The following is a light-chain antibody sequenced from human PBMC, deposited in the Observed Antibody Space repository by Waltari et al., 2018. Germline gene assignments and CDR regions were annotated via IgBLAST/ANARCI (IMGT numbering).Light chain of an antibody. CDR1: RSLLHSSGYNY. V-gene: IGKV2-28*01. CDR2: LGS. J-gene: IGKJ4*01. CDR3: MQALQSPRT. Sequence: DIVMTQSPLSLPVTPGEPASISCKSSRSLLHSSGYNYVDWYLQKPGQSPQLLISLGSNRASGVPDRFSGSGSGTDFTLKISRVEAEDVGVYYCMQALQSPRTFGGGTKVEIK.